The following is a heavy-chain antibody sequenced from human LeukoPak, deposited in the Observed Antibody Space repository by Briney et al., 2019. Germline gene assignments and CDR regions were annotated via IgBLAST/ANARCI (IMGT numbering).Heavy chain of an antibody. J-gene: IGHJ6*02. Sequence: SVKVSCKASGGTFSSYAISWVRQAPGQGLEWMGGIIPIFGTANYAQKFQGRVTITADKSTSTAHMELSSLRSEDTAVYYCARGAVVVPAAMLDYYYYGMDVWGQGTTVTVSS. CDR3: ARGAVVVPAAMLDYYYYGMDV. CDR2: IIPIFGTA. CDR1: GGTFSSYA. V-gene: IGHV1-69*06. D-gene: IGHD2-2*01.